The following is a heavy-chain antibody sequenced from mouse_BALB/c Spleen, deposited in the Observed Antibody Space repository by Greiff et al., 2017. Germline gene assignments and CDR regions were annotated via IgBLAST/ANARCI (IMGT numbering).Heavy chain of an antibody. CDR3: ARHVGGNPFGY. CDR1: GFAFSSYD. J-gene: IGHJ2*01. CDR2: ISSGGGST. V-gene: IGHV5-12-1*01. D-gene: IGHD2-1*01. Sequence: EVQLVESGGGLVKPGGSLKLSCAASGFAFSSYDMSWVRQTPEKRLEWVAYISSGGGSTYYPDTVKGRFTISRDNAKNTLYLQMSSLKSEDTAMYYCARHVGGNPFGYWGQGTTLTVSS.